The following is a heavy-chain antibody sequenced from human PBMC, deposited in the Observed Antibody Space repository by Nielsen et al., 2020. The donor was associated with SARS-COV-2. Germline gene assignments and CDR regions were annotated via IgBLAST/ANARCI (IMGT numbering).Heavy chain of an antibody. Sequence: WIRQSPSRGLEWLGRTYYRSKWYNDYAVSVKSRITINPDTSKNQFSLHLNSVTPEDTAVYYCSRVADWGETGYCSGGSCYSSVRYWGQGTLVTVSS. CDR2: TYYRSKWYN. V-gene: IGHV6-1*01. CDR3: SRVADWGETGYCSGGSCYSSVRY. J-gene: IGHJ4*02. D-gene: IGHD2-15*01.